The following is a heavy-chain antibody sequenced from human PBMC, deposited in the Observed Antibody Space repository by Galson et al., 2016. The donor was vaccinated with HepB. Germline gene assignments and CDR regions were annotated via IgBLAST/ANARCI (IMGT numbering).Heavy chain of an antibody. Sequence: SLRLSCATSGFTFNSYGMHWVRQAPGKGLEWVAVISYDGSNKYYADSVKGRFTISRDSSKNTLYLQMNSLRVEDTAVYYCAKDLALFCSTTSCSPGDYWGQGSLSTVSS. D-gene: IGHD2-2*01. V-gene: IGHV3-30*18. CDR3: AKDLALFCSTTSCSPGDY. J-gene: IGHJ4*02. CDR2: ISYDGSNK. CDR1: GFTFNSYG.